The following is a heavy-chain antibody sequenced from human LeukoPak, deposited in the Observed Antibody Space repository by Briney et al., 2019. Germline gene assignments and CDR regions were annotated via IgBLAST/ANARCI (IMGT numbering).Heavy chain of an antibody. CDR2: IIPIFGIA. V-gene: IGHV1-69*04. Sequence: SVKVSCKASGGTFSSYAISWVRQAPGQGLEWMGRIIPIFGIANYAQKFQGRVTITADKSTSTAYMELSSLRSEDTAVYCCARGSPSPSGPVDYWGQGTLVTVSS. CDR3: ARGSPSPSGPVDY. CDR1: GGTFSSYA. D-gene: IGHD6-19*01. J-gene: IGHJ4*02.